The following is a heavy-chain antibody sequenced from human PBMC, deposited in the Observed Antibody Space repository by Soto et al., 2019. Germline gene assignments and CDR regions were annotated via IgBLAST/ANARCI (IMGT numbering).Heavy chain of an antibody. CDR2: ISYDGSNK. D-gene: IGHD5-18*01. CDR1: GFTFSSYG. CDR3: AKDWDTAMVIGTFDY. Sequence: QVQLVESGGGVVQPGRSLRLSCAASGFTFSSYGMHWVRQAPGKGLEWVAVISYDGSNKYYADSVKGRFTISRDNSKNTLYLQMNSLRAEDTAVYYCAKDWDTAMVIGTFDYWGQGTLVTVSS. J-gene: IGHJ4*02. V-gene: IGHV3-30*18.